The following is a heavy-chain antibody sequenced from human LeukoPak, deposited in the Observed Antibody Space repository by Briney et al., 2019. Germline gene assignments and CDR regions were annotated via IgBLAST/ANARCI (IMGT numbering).Heavy chain of an antibody. CDR2: IYYSGST. Sequence: PSETLSLTCTVSGGSISSYYWSWIRQPPGKGLEWIGYIYYSGSTTYNPSLKSRVTISVDTSKNQFSLKLSSVTAADTAVYYCARVQKSGSYGYWGQGTLVTVSS. D-gene: IGHD1-26*01. J-gene: IGHJ4*02. V-gene: IGHV4-59*01. CDR3: ARVQKSGSYGY. CDR1: GGSISSYY.